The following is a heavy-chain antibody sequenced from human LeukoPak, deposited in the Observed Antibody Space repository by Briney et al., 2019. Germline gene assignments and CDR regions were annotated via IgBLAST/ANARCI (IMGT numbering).Heavy chain of an antibody. Sequence: GGSLRLSCAASGFTFSSYGMHWVRQAPGKGLEWVAFIRYDGSNKYYADSVKGRFTISRDNSKNTLYLQMNSLRAEDTAVYYCAKDFSYSSSRGYFDYWGQGTLVTVSS. CDR3: AKDFSYSSSRGYFDY. CDR2: IRYDGSNK. V-gene: IGHV3-30*02. D-gene: IGHD6-13*01. J-gene: IGHJ4*02. CDR1: GFTFSSYG.